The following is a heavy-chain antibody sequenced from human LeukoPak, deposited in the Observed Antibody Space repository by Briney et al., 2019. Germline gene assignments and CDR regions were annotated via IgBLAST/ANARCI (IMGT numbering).Heavy chain of an antibody. CDR2: IIPMLGIA. CDR3: ARVGCSSVSCYYYHMDV. D-gene: IGHD2-2*01. V-gene: IGHV1-69*04. CDR1: GGTFNSYS. Sequence: SVRVSCKASGGTFNSYSISWVRQAPGQGLEWMGRIIPMLGIANYARKFQGRVTITADRSTSTAYMDVSSLRSEDTAVYYCARVGCSSVSCYYYHMDVWGKGTTVTVSS. J-gene: IGHJ6*03.